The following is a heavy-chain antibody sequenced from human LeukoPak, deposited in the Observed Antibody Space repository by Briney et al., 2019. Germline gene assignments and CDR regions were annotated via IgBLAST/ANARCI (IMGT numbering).Heavy chain of an antibody. CDR1: GFRFADYA. D-gene: IGHD6-13*01. V-gene: IGHV3-9*01. CDR2: ISWDSAAI. Sequence: GGSLRLSCAASGFRFADYAMHWVRQAPGKGLEWVSGISWDSAAIGYADSVRGRFTLSRDNAKNSLFLQMSSLRVEDTALYYCTKRARMGIAAAGDGFRIWGQGTMVAVSS. CDR3: TKRARMGIAAAGDGFRI. J-gene: IGHJ3*02.